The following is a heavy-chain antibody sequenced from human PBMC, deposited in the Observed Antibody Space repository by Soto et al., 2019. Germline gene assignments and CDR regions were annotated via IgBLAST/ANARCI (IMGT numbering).Heavy chain of an antibody. D-gene: IGHD2-2*01. V-gene: IGHV4-34*01. CDR2: INHYGST. Sequence: QVQLQQWGAGLLKPSETLSLTCAVYGGSFSSYYWSWIRQPPGKGLEWIGQINHYGSTDYNPSLNSRVTISVDTSKHHFSLRLSSVTAADTAMYYCATHCSSTSCYYTFDPWGQGTLVTVSS. CDR1: GGSFSSYY. CDR3: ATHCSSTSCYYTFDP. J-gene: IGHJ5*02.